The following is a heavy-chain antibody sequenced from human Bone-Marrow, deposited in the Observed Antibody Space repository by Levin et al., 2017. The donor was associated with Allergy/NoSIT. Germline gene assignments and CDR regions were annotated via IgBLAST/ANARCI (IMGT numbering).Heavy chain of an antibody. V-gene: IGHV3-30*18. Sequence: GESLKISCAASGFTFSSYGMHWVRQAPGKGLEWVAVISYDGSNKYYADSVKGRFTISRDNSKNTLYLQMNSLRAEDTAVYYCAKNYYGSGSYYRAGDYYYYGMDVWGQGTTVTVSS. CDR2: ISYDGSNK. D-gene: IGHD3-10*01. CDR3: AKNYYGSGSYYRAGDYYYYGMDV. J-gene: IGHJ6*02. CDR1: GFTFSSYG.